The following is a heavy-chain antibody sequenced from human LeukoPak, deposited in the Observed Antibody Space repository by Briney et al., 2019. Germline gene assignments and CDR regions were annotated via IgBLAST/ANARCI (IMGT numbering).Heavy chain of an antibody. CDR1: GFTFTSFA. CDR3: AKRERVGTTIGH. CDR2: ISTTGGTT. V-gene: IGHV3-23*01. D-gene: IGHD1-26*01. J-gene: IGHJ4*02. Sequence: AGGSLRLSCAASGFTFTSFAVSWVRQAPGKGLEWVSAISTTGGTTYYADSVKGRFTISRDNSKNTLYLQMSSLRAEDTAVYYCAKRERVGTTIGHWGQGTLVTVSS.